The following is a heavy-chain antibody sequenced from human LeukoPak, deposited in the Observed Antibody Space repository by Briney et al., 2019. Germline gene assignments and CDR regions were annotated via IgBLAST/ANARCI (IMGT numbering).Heavy chain of an antibody. CDR2: ISSSSSYI. V-gene: IGHV3-21*01. D-gene: IGHD3-10*01. J-gene: IGHJ4*02. CDR1: GFTFSSYS. Sequence: GGSLRLSCAASGFTFSSYSMNRVRQAPGKGLEWVSSISSSSSYIYYADSVKGRFTISRDNAKNSLYLQMNSLRAEDTAVYYCARDHGSGSFSIDYRGQGTQVTVSS. CDR3: ARDHGSGSFSIDY.